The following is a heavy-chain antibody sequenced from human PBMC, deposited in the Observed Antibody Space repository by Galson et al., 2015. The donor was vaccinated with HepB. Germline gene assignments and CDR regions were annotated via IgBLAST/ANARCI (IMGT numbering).Heavy chain of an antibody. Sequence: QSGAEVKQPGESLRISCRGSGYSFTSYWISWVRQMPGKGLEWMGRIDPTNSDANYSPSFQGQVTFSADKSIGTVYLEWSSLKASDTAMYYCARQPYDFWSGLNWFDPWGQGTLVTVSS. D-gene: IGHD3-3*01. V-gene: IGHV5-10-1*04. CDR1: GYSFTSYW. J-gene: IGHJ5*02. CDR3: ARQPYDFWSGLNWFDP. CDR2: IDPTNSDA.